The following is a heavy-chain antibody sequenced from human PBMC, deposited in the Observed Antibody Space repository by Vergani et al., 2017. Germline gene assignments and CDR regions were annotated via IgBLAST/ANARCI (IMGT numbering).Heavy chain of an antibody. CDR3: ANSPRGLGEDY. Sequence: QVQLVESGGGVVQPGRSLRLSCAASGFTFSSYAMHWVRQAPGKGLEWVAVISYDGSNKYYADSVKGRFTISRDNSKNTLYLQMNSLRAEDTAVYYCANSPRGLGEDYWGQGTLVTVSS. CDR2: ISYDGSNK. V-gene: IGHV3-30-3*01. J-gene: IGHJ4*02. D-gene: IGHD3/OR15-3a*01. CDR1: GFTFSSYA.